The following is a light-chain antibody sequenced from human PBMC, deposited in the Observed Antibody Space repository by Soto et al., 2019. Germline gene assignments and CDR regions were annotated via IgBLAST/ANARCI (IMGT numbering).Light chain of an antibody. CDR2: KAS. CDR1: QSISSW. V-gene: IGKV1-5*03. Sequence: DIKMTQSPSTLSASVGDRVTITCRASQSISSWLAWYQQKPGKAPKLLINKASSLESGVPSRFSGSGSGTEFTLTISSLQPDDFATYYCQQYNSYSRTFGQGTKVDI. CDR3: QQYNSYSRT. J-gene: IGKJ1*01.